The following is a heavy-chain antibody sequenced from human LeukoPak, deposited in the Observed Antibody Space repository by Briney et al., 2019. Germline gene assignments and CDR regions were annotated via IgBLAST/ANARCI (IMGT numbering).Heavy chain of an antibody. J-gene: IGHJ4*02. CDR3: ASMGHSSSWYQFDY. Sequence: SETLSLTCTVSGYSISSGYYWGWIRQPPGEGLEWIGSIYHSGSTYYNPSLKSRVTISVDTSKNQFSLKLSSVTAADTAVYYCASMGHSSSWYQFDYWGQGTLVTVSP. D-gene: IGHD6-13*01. CDR1: GYSISSGYY. V-gene: IGHV4-38-2*02. CDR2: IYHSGST.